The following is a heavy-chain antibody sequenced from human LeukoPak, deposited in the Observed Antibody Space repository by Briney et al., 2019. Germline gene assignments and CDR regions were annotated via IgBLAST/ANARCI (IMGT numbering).Heavy chain of an antibody. Sequence: GGSLRLSCAASGFTFSSYSMNWARQAPGKGLEWVSSISSSSSYIYYADSVKGRFTISRDNAKNSLYLQMNSLRAEDTAVYYCARDGVVVPAAIGYYYYYMDVWAKGPRSPSP. CDR3: ARDGVVVPAAIGYYYYYMDV. CDR1: GFTFSSYS. CDR2: ISSSSSYI. V-gene: IGHV3-21*01. D-gene: IGHD2-2*01. J-gene: IGHJ6*03.